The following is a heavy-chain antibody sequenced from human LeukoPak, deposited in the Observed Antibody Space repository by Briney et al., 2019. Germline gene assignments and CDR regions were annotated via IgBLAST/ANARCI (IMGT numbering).Heavy chain of an antibody. V-gene: IGHV3-23*01. CDR1: GFTFSTFA. Sequence: GSLRLSCTASGFTFSTFAMIWVRQTPGKGLEWVSSIFPSGGEIHYADSVRGRFTISRDNSKNTLYLQMNSLRAEDTAVYYCAKTGAAAGSFDYWGQGTLVTVSS. CDR2: IFPSGGEI. J-gene: IGHJ4*02. CDR3: AKTGAAAGSFDY. D-gene: IGHD6-13*01.